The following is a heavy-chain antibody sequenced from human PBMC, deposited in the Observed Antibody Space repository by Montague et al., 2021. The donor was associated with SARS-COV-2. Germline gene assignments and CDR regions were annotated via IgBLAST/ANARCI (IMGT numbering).Heavy chain of an antibody. CDR3: ARAGSSGYFDAIAL. CDR1: GDSISDYY. Sequence: SETLSLTCTVSGDSISDYYWSWIRQPPGKGLEWIGYIYWTGYTNNSPSLKSRVSLSVDTSKNQFYLTLSSVAAADTAIYYCARAGSSGYFDAIALWGQGTLVTVSS. CDR2: IYWTGYT. J-gene: IGHJ3*01. D-gene: IGHD5-12*01. V-gene: IGHV4-59*01.